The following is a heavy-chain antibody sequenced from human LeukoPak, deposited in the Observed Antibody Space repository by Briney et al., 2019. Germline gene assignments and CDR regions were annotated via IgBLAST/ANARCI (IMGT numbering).Heavy chain of an antibody. D-gene: IGHD6-19*01. CDR3: ARGGAYSSGWYVEGYYYYGMDV. J-gene: IGHJ6*04. V-gene: IGHV4-31*03. CDR2: IYYSGSA. Sequence: SHTLSLTRTISGGPLSSGGYYWRWIPQHSEKGLEWIGYIYYSGSAYYNPSLKSRVTISVDTSKNQFSLKLSSVTAADTAVYYCARGGAYSSGWYVEGYYYYGMDVWGKGTTVTVSS. CDR1: GGPLSSGGYY.